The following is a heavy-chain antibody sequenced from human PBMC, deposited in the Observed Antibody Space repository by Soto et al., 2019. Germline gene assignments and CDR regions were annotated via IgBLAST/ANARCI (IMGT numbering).Heavy chain of an antibody. Sequence: GASLKISCTASGFTFGDYAMSWFRQAPGKGLEWVGFIRSKAYGGTTEYAASVKGRFTISSDDSKSIAYLQMNSMKTEDTAVYYCTRDRSGGYDYYYFDYWGQGTLVTVSS. CDR1: GFTFGDYA. CDR3: TRDRSGGYDYYYFDY. V-gene: IGHV3-49*03. CDR2: IRSKAYGGTT. J-gene: IGHJ4*02. D-gene: IGHD5-12*01.